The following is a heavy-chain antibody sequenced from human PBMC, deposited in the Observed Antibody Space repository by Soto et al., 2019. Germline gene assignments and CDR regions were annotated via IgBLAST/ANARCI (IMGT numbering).Heavy chain of an antibody. Sequence: PSETLSLTGTVSGGSISTYYWTWIRQSPGRGPEWIGYVYHSGTTNYNPSLKSRVTMSVDTSKNQFSLKLSSVTAADTAVYYCARVSFGYDILTGYYTRYYFDYWGQGTLVTVSS. V-gene: IGHV4-59*12. J-gene: IGHJ4*02. CDR3: ARVSFGYDILTGYYTRYYFDY. D-gene: IGHD3-9*01. CDR1: GGSISTYY. CDR2: VYHSGTT.